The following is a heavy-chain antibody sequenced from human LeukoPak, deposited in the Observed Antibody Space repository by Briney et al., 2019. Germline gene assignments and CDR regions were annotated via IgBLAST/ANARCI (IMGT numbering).Heavy chain of an antibody. D-gene: IGHD1-26*01. CDR1: GYTFTGYY. CDR2: INPNSGGT. J-gene: IGHJ4*02. V-gene: IGHV1-2*02. Sequence: GASVKVSCKASGYTFTGYYMHWVRQAPGQGLEWMGWINPNSGGTNYAQKFQGRVTLTRDTSISTAYMELSRLRSDDTAVYYCTRALGIYSGSYGHWGQGTLVTVSS. CDR3: TRALGIYSGSYGH.